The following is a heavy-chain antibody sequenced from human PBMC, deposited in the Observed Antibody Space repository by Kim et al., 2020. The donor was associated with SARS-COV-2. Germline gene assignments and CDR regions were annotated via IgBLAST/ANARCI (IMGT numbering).Heavy chain of an antibody. CDR1: GFTFSTYD. V-gene: IGHV3-13*04. J-gene: IGHJ4*02. Sequence: GGSLRLSCAASGFTFSTYDMHWVRQATGKGLEWVSAIGLAGDTYYPGSVKGRFTVSRENAKNSLYLQMNSLRAEDTAVYYCARAPPGLSAAGKGTSFDYWGQGTLVTVSS. CDR3: ARAPPGLSAAGKGTSFDY. D-gene: IGHD6-13*01. CDR2: IGLAGDT.